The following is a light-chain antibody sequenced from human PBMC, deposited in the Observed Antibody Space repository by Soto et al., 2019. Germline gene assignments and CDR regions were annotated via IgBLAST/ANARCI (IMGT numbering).Light chain of an antibody. J-gene: IGKJ4*01. V-gene: IGKV2-28*01. Sequence: DIVMTQSPLSLPVTPGEPASISCRSSQSLLHSNGYNYLDWYLQKPGQSPQLLIYLGSNRASGVPDMFSGSGSGTDFTLKISRVEAEDVGVYYCMQALQTRTFGGGTKVEIK. CDR2: LGS. CDR3: MQALQTRT. CDR1: QSLLHSNGYNY.